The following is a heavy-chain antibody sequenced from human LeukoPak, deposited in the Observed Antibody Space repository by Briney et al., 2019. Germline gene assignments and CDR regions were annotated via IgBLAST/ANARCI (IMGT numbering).Heavy chain of an antibody. CDR3: ARDLVVPAAAYYYYMDV. CDR2: IYYSGST. Sequence: PSETLSLTCTVSGGSISSYYWSWIRQPPGKGLEWIGYIYYSGSTNYNPSLKSRVTISVDTSKNQFSLKLSSVTAADTAVYYCARDLVVPAAAYYYYMDVWGKGTTVTVSS. V-gene: IGHV4-59*01. J-gene: IGHJ6*03. D-gene: IGHD2-2*01. CDR1: GGSISSYY.